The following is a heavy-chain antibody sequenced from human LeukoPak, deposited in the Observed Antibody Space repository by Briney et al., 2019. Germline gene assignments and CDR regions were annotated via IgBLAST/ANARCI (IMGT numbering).Heavy chain of an antibody. CDR3: ARVRSSSWYFDY. CDR2: IYYSGST. D-gene: IGHD6-13*01. Sequence: PSETLSLTCTVSGGSISSSSYYWSWIRQPPGKGLEWIGYIYYSGSTNYNPSLKSRVTISVDTSKNQFSLKLSSVTAADTAVYYCARVRSSSWYFDYWGQGTLVTVSS. J-gene: IGHJ4*02. CDR1: GGSISSSSYY. V-gene: IGHV4-61*01.